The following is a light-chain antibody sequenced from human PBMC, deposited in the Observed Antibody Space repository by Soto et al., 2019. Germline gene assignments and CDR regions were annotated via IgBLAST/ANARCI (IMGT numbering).Light chain of an antibody. CDR1: SSDIGLNNY. CDR3: TSLSDSSPVV. Sequence: QSAPTQPASVSGSPGQSITISCTGTSSDIGLNNYVSWYQQHPGKAPALIIYAVTYRPSGVSSRFSGSKSGDTASLTISGLRTEDEADYYCTSLSDSSPVVFGGGTKVTVL. V-gene: IGLV2-14*03. CDR2: AVT. J-gene: IGLJ2*01.